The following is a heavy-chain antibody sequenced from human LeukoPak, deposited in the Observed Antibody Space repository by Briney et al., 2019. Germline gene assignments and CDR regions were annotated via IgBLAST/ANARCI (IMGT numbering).Heavy chain of an antibody. CDR2: IKSKTDGGTT. J-gene: IGHJ4*02. V-gene: IGHV3-15*01. CDR1: GFTFSNAW. Sequence: GGSLRLSCAGSGFTFSNAWMSWVRQAPGKGLEWVGRIKSKTDGGTTDYAAPVKGRFTISRDDSKNTLYLQMNSLKTEDTAVYYCTTDSSSGWDQGYWGQGTLVTVSS. D-gene: IGHD6-19*01. CDR3: TTDSSSGWDQGY.